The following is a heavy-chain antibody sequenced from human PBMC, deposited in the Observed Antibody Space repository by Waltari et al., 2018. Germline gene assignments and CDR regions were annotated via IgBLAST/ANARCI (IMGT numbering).Heavy chain of an antibody. D-gene: IGHD1-26*01. V-gene: IGHV3-9*01. CDR3: AKDKGRSWERRPGDAFDI. Sequence: EVQLVESGGGLVQHGRSLRLSCAASGFTFDDYAMHWVRQAPGKGLEWVSGISWTSGSIGYADAVKGRFTISRDNAKNSLYLQMNSLRAEDTALYYCAKDKGRSWERRPGDAFDIWGQGTMVTVSS. CDR2: ISWTSGSI. CDR1: GFTFDDYA. J-gene: IGHJ3*02.